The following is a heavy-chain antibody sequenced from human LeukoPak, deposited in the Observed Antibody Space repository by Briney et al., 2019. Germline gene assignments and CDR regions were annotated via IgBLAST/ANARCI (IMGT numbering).Heavy chain of an antibody. V-gene: IGHV4-34*01. Sequence: SETLSLTCAVYGGSFSGYFWSWIRQSPGKGLEWIGEMNHRGITNSNPSLKSRVTMSVDTSKNQFSLKLSSVTAADTAVYYCAREFDFWSGYYYFDYWGQGTLVTVSS. D-gene: IGHD3-3*01. J-gene: IGHJ4*02. CDR3: AREFDFWSGYYYFDY. CDR1: GGSFSGYF. CDR2: MNHRGIT.